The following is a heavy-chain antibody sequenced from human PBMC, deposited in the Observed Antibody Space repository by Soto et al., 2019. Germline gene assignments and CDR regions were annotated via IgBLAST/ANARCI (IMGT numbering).Heavy chain of an antibody. CDR1: GFTFSSYA. Sequence: GGSLRLSCAASGFTFSSYAMHWVRQAPGKGLEWVAVISYDGSNKYYADSVKGRFTISRDNSKNTLYLQMNSLRAEDTAVYYCARERGRIQLWETFDYWGQGTLVTVSS. V-gene: IGHV3-30-3*01. CDR3: ARERGRIQLWETFDY. D-gene: IGHD5-18*01. J-gene: IGHJ4*02. CDR2: ISYDGSNK.